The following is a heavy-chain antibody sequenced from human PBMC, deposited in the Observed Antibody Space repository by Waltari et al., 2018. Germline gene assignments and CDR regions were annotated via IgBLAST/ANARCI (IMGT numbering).Heavy chain of an antibody. D-gene: IGHD6-13*01. J-gene: IGHJ4*02. V-gene: IGHV3-7*01. CDR1: VFTFSNYW. Sequence: EVQLVESGGALVQPGGSLRLSCAASVFTFSNYWMTWVRQAPGRGMEWGARKKQLGNEKNYGDCVRGRFTISRDDAKKSVYLELNSLRADDTAVYYCARDLRSWPYYLDYWGQGTLVTVSS. CDR3: ARDLRSWPYYLDY. CDR2: KKQLGNEK.